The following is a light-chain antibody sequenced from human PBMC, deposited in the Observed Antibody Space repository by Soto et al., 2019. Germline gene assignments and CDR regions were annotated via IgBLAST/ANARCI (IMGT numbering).Light chain of an antibody. V-gene: IGLV2-14*01. J-gene: IGLJ1*01. CDR1: SSDVGGYNY. CDR2: EVS. CDR3: SSYTSRSTLDYV. Sequence: QSVLTQPASVSGSPGQSITISCTGTSSDVGGYNYVSWYQQHPGKAPKLMIYEVSNRPSGVSNRFSGSKSGNTASLTISGLQAEDEADYYCSSYTSRSTLDYVFGSGTTLTVL.